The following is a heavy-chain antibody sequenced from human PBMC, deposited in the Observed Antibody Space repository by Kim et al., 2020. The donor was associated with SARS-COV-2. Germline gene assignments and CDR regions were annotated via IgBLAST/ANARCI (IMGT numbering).Heavy chain of an antibody. D-gene: IGHD3-10*01. CDR2: STT. J-gene: IGHJ5*02. CDR3: VRGSGGFDP. Sequence: STTNYADSVKGRFTISRDNAKNTLYLQMNSLRAEDTAVYYCVRGSGGFDPWGQGTLITVSS. V-gene: IGHV3-74*01.